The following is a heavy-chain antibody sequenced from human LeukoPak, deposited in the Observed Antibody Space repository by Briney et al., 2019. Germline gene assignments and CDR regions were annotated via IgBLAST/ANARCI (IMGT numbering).Heavy chain of an antibody. CDR2: IYNSGST. V-gene: IGHV4-59*08. Sequence: PSETLSLTCTVSGGSITSNFWSWIRQPPGKGLEWIGYIYNSGSTSYNPSLKSRATISGDTSKNQFSLKLNSVTAADTAVYYCARAKPNWNPPGYWGQGTLVTVSS. CDR3: ARAKPNWNPPGY. CDR1: GGSITSNF. D-gene: IGHD1-1*01. J-gene: IGHJ4*02.